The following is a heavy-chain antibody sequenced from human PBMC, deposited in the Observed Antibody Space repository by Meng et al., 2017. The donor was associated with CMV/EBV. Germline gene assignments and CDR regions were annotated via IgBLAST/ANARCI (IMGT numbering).Heavy chain of an antibody. D-gene: IGHD2-2*02. CDR3: ARSDCSSTSSYNYYYYGMDV. CDR1: GFTFSSYW. J-gene: IGHJ6*02. Sequence: GESLKISCAASGFTFSSYWMSWVRQAPGKGLEWVANIKQDGSEKYYVDSVKGRFTISRDNAKNSLYLQMNSLRAEDTAVYYCARSDCSSTSSYNYYYYGMDVWGQGTTVTVSS. CDR2: IKQDGSEK. V-gene: IGHV3-7*01.